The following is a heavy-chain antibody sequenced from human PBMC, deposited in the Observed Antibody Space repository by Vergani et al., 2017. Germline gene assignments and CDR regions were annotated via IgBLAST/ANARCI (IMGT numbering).Heavy chain of an antibody. J-gene: IGHJ4*02. Sequence: QVQLVESGGGVVQPGRSLRLSCAASGFTFSSYAMHWVRQAPGKGLEWVAVISYDGSNKYYADSVMGRFTISSDNSKNTLYLQMNSLRAEDTAVYYCARVISSGWGDYWGQGTLVTVSS. CDR1: GFTFSSYA. CDR3: ARVISSGWGDY. V-gene: IGHV3-30*04. CDR2: ISYDGSNK. D-gene: IGHD6-19*01.